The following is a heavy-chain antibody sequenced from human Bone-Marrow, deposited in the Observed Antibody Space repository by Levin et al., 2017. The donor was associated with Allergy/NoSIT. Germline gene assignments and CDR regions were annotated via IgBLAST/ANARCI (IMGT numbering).Heavy chain of an antibody. CDR3: TTLNSGSSDYYYGVDV. D-gene: IGHD1-26*01. V-gene: IGHV3-15*01. J-gene: IGHJ6*02. Sequence: TGGSLRLSCAASGFTFSNAWMSWVRQAPGQGLEWVGRIKGKTDGGTTDYAAPVKGRFTISRDDSKNTLYLQMNSLKTEDTAVYYCTTLNSGSSDYYYGVDVWGQGTTVTVSS. CDR2: IKGKTDGGTT. CDR1: GFTFSNAW.